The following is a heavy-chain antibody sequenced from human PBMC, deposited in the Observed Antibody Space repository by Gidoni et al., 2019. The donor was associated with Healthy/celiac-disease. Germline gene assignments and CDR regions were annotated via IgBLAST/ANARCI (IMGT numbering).Heavy chain of an antibody. CDR1: GGTFSSYA. Sequence: QVQLVQSGAEVKTPGSSVKVSCTASGGTFSSYAISWVRQAPGQGLEWMGRIIPILGIANYAQKFQGRVTITADKSTSTAYMELSSLRSEDTAVYYCARAKGFGELSHFDYWGQGTLVTVSS. D-gene: IGHD3-10*01. CDR2: IIPILGIA. CDR3: ARAKGFGELSHFDY. J-gene: IGHJ4*02. V-gene: IGHV1-69*04.